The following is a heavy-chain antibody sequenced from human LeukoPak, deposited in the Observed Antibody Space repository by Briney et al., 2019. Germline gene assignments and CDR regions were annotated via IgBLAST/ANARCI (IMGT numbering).Heavy chain of an antibody. D-gene: IGHD7-27*01. Sequence: GESLKISCKGAGYSFTSYWIGWVRQMPGKGLEWMGIVYPGDSDTRYSPSFQGQATISADKSISTAYLQWSSLKASDTAMYYCARTSNGDYYYYYGMDVWGQGTTVTVSS. CDR1: GYSFTSYW. CDR2: VYPGDSDT. V-gene: IGHV5-51*01. CDR3: ARTSNGDYYYYYGMDV. J-gene: IGHJ6*02.